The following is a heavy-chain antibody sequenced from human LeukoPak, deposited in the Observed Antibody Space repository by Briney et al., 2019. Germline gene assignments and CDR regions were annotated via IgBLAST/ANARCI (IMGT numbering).Heavy chain of an antibody. V-gene: IGHV1-18*01. D-gene: IGHD3-9*01. CDR2: ISAYNGNT. CDR1: GYTFTSYG. Sequence: ASVKVSCKASGYTFTSYGISWVRQAPGQGLEWMGWISAYNGNTNYAQKLQGRVTMTTDTSTSTAYMELRSLRSDDTAVYYCARDRGLLRYFDWSSGGGFDYWGQGTLVTVSS. CDR3: ARDRGLLRYFDWSSGGGFDY. J-gene: IGHJ4*02.